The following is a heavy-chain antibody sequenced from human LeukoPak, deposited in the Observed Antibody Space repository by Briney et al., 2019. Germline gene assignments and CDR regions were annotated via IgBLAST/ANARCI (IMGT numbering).Heavy chain of an antibody. D-gene: IGHD6-13*01. CDR2: IYSVGST. V-gene: IGHV3-53*01. Sequence: GGSLRLSCAASGFNVSSNYMSWVRQAPGKGLEWVSVIYSVGSTYYADSVKGRFTISRDNAKNSLYLQMNSLRTEDTAVYYCARGRGSWYGVYFDYWGQGTLVTVSS. CDR1: GFNVSSNY. CDR3: ARGRGSWYGVYFDY. J-gene: IGHJ4*02.